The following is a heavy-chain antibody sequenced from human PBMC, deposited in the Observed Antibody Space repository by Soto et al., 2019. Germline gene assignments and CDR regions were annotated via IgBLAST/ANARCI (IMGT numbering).Heavy chain of an antibody. D-gene: IGHD3-10*01. CDR2: IYYSGST. V-gene: IGHV4-59*08. CDR3: ARLWGWFGDY. J-gene: IGHJ4*02. Sequence: QVQLQESGPGLVKPSETLSLTCTVSGGSISSYYWSWIRQPPGKGLEWIGYIYYSGSTNYNPSLKHRVTISVDTSKNQFSLKLSSVTAADTAVYYCARLWGWFGDYWGQGTLVTVSS. CDR1: GGSISSYY.